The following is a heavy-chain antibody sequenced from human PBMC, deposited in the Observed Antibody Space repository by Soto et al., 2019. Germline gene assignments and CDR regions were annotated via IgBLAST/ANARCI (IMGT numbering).Heavy chain of an antibody. J-gene: IGHJ4*02. CDR3: ARGVSSDWHHYLRKED. D-gene: IGHD3-9*01. CDR1: GGTFSRSA. CDR2: FVSIFATT. V-gene: IGHV1-69*13. Sequence: SVKVSCKASGGTFSRSAISWVRQAPGQRLEWMGGFVSIFATTEYAQKFQGRLTITADESTSTVYMELRSLTSDDTAIYYCARGVSSDWHHYLRKEDWGPGTMVTVSS.